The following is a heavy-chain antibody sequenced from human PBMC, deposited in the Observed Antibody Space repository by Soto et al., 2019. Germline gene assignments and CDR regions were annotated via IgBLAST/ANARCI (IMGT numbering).Heavy chain of an antibody. CDR2: IDPSDSQT. CDR3: ARQIYDSDTGPNFQYYFDS. Sequence: VESLKISCKGSGDSFAGYWITWVRQKPGKGLERMGRIDPSDSQTYYSPSFRGHVTISVTKSITTVFLQWSSLRASDTAMYYCARQIYDSDTGPNFQYYFDSWGQGTPVTVSS. J-gene: IGHJ4*02. D-gene: IGHD3-22*01. CDR1: GDSFAGYW. V-gene: IGHV5-10-1*01.